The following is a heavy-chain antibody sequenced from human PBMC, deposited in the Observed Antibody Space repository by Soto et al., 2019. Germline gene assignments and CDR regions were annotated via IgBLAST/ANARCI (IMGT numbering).Heavy chain of an antibody. Sequence: QVQLVESGGGMVQPGRSLRLSCAASGFTFSSYGMHWVRQGPGKGLEWVAVISYDGSNKYYADSVKGRFTISRDNSKNPLYLEMNSLRAEDAAVYYCAKDGRGPYSSSWYDWFDPWGQGTLVTVSS. CDR1: GFTFSSYG. D-gene: IGHD6-13*01. J-gene: IGHJ5*02. V-gene: IGHV3-30*18. CDR2: ISYDGSNK. CDR3: AKDGRGPYSSSWYDWFDP.